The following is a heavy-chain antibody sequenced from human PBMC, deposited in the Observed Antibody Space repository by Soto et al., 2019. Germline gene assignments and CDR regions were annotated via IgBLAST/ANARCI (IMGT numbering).Heavy chain of an antibody. D-gene: IGHD6-6*01. CDR2: IYYSGST. J-gene: IGHJ6*01. Sequence: QVQLQESGPGLVKPSETLSLTCTVSGGSISSYYWSWIRQPPGKGLEWIGYIYYSGSTNYNPSLKSRVTISVDTSKNQFALKLSSVTAADTAVYYCARDLEYSSSSHGMDVWGQGTTVTVYS. V-gene: IGHV4-59*01. CDR3: ARDLEYSSSSHGMDV. CDR1: GGSISSYY.